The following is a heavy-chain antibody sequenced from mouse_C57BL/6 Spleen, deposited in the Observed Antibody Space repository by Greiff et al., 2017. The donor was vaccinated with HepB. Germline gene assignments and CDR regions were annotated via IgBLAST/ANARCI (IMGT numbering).Heavy chain of an antibody. Sequence: VQLQQSGPELVKPGASVKISCKASGYSFTGYYMNWVKQSPEKSLEWIGEINPSTGGTTYNQKFKAKATLTVDKSSSTAYMQLKSLTSEDSAVYYCARKEGSPFAYWGQGTLVTVSA. V-gene: IGHV1-42*01. J-gene: IGHJ3*01. CDR1: GYSFTGYY. CDR3: ARKEGSPFAY. CDR2: INPSTGGT.